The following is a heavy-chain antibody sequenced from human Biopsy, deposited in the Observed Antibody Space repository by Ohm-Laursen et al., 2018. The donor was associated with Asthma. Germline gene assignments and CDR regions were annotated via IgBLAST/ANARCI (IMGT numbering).Heavy chain of an antibody. V-gene: IGHV3-30*18. CDR3: AKDVFPGWELRRGPDY. D-gene: IGHD1-26*01. CDR1: GFTFSNYG. J-gene: IGHJ4*02. CDR2: ISFDGTNR. Sequence: SLRLSCAASGFTFSNYGMHWVRQAPGKGLDWVAVISFDGTNRSYTDSVKGRFTISRDNSRNTLHLQMNSLRAEDTAVYYCAKDVFPGWELRRGPDYWGQGTLVTVSA.